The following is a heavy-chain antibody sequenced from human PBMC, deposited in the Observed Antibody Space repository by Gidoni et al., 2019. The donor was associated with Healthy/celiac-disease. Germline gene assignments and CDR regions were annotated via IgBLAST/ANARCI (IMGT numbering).Heavy chain of an antibody. J-gene: IGHJ6*02. D-gene: IGHD2-2*01. CDR1: GYSFTSYW. CDR2: IYPGDSDT. CDR3: ARHVGAGCSSTSCPAGYDYGMDV. V-gene: IGHV5-51*01. Sequence: EVQLVQSGAEVKKPGESLKISCKGSGYSFTSYWIGWVRQMPGKGLEWMGIIYPGDSDTRYSPSFQGQVTISADKSISTAYLQWSSLKASDTAMYYCARHVGAGCSSTSCPAGYDYGMDVWGQGTTVTVSS.